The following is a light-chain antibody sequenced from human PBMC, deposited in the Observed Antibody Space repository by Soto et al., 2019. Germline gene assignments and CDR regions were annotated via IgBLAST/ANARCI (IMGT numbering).Light chain of an antibody. Sequence: QSALTQPASVSGSPGQSITISCTGTSSDVGGYDYVSWYQQHPGKAPKLMIYEVSNRPSGVSNRFSGSKSGNTASLTISGLQAEDEADYYCSSYRINGTPYVFGTGTKVTVL. J-gene: IGLJ1*01. CDR3: SSYRINGTPYV. CDR2: EVS. CDR1: SSDVGGYDY. V-gene: IGLV2-14*01.